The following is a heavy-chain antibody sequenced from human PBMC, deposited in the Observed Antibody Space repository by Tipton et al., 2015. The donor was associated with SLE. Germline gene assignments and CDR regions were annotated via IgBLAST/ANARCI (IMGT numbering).Heavy chain of an antibody. CDR1: GGSFSGYY. V-gene: IGHV4-34*01. CDR3: VRDQVGVGDFDY. J-gene: IGHJ4*02. D-gene: IGHD3-16*01. CDR2: INHSRST. Sequence: TLSLTCAVYGGSFSGYYWSWIRQPPGKGLEWIGEINHSRSTNYNPALTSRVTISGDPSKNQFSLRLTSVTAADTAVYYCVRDQVGVGDFDYWGQGALVTVSS.